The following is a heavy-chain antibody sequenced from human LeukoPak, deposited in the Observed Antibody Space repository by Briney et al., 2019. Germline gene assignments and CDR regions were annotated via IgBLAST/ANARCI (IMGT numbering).Heavy chain of an antibody. Sequence: SETLSLTCAVSGGSFSNGDYGWTWLRQPPGKGLEWIGYIYHSGSTFYNPSLKGRVIISVDTSKNLFSLRLTSVTAADTAVYYCARHWISPDPPYAFDIWGQGTMVTVSS. CDR3: ARHWISPDPPYAFDI. CDR1: GGSFSNGDYG. D-gene: IGHD2-2*03. J-gene: IGHJ3*02. V-gene: IGHV4-30-4*01. CDR2: IYHSGST.